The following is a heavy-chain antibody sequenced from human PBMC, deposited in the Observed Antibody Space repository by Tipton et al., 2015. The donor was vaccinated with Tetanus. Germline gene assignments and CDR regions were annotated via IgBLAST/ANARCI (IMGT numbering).Heavy chain of an antibody. J-gene: IGHJ4*02. CDR3: ARHPPPYYYGSGSYLDY. V-gene: IGHV4-39*01. CDR1: GGSIGSGKFY. D-gene: IGHD3-10*01. CDR2: SYDGGTT. Sequence: TLSLTCTVSGGSIGSGKFYWGWIRQPPGKGLEWIGSSYDGGTTQSSPSLKSRVTIYVDSSTNQFSLRLSSVTAADTAVYFCARHPPPYYYGSGSYLDYWGQGTPVTVSS.